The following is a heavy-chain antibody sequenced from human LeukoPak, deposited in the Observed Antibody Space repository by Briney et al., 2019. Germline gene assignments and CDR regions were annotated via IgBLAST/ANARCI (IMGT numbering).Heavy chain of an antibody. CDR3: FFDDSSGNFDT. J-gene: IGHJ4*02. CDR2: INPYSGDT. V-gene: IGHV1-2*02. CDR1: GYNFIGYY. Sequence: ASVKVSCKASGYNFIGYYIHWLRQAPGQGLEWMGWINPYSGDTNYARKFQGRVTMTRDKSITTAYMELTGLTSDDTSVYLCFFDDSSGNFDTWGQGTLVTVSS. D-gene: IGHD3-22*01.